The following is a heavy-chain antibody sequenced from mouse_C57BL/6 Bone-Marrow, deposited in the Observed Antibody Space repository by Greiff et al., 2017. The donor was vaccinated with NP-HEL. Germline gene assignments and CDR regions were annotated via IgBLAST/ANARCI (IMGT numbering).Heavy chain of an antibody. CDR2: INYDGSST. CDR3: AREGGLRRRTYAMDY. D-gene: IGHD2-4*01. J-gene: IGHJ4*01. V-gene: IGHV5-16*01. CDR1: GFTFSDYY. Sequence: EVHLVESEGGLVQPGSSMKLSCTTSGFTFSDYYMAWVRQVPEKGLDWVANINYDGSSTYYLDSLKSRFIISRDNAKNMLYMQMSSLKSEDTATYYCAREGGLRRRTYAMDYWGQGTSVTVSS.